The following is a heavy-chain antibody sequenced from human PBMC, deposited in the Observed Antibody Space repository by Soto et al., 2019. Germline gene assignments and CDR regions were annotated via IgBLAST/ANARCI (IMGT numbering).Heavy chain of an antibody. V-gene: IGHV4-31*03. J-gene: IGHJ5*02. CDR3: ASGSWFCSSTSCYKFWFDP. Sequence: SETLSLTCTVSGGSISSGGYYWSWIRQHPGKGLEWIGYIYYSESTYYNPSLKSRVTISVDTSKNQFSLKLSSVTAADTAVYYCASGSWFCSSTSCYKFWFDPWGQGTLVTVSS. CDR2: IYYSEST. CDR1: GGSISSGGYY. D-gene: IGHD2-2*02.